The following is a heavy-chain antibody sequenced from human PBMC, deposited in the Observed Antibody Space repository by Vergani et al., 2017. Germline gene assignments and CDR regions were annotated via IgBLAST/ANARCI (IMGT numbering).Heavy chain of an antibody. J-gene: IGHJ4*02. CDR3: ARDSVEYCSGGSCYDFYCDY. Sequence: QVQLVQSGAEVKKPGASVKVSCKASGYTFTGYYMHWVRQAPGQGLEWMGWINPNSGGTNYAQKFQGRVTMTRDTSISTAYMELSRLRSDDTAVYYCARDSVEYCSGGSCYDFYCDYWGQGTLVTVSS. D-gene: IGHD2-15*01. CDR1: GYTFTGYY. CDR2: INPNSGGT. V-gene: IGHV1-2*02.